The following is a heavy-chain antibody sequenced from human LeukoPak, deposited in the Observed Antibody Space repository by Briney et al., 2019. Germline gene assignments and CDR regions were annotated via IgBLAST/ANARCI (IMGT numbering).Heavy chain of an antibody. CDR2: ISGSGGST. D-gene: IGHD2-2*01. CDR3: AKRVYCSSTSCYATDPLDY. J-gene: IGHJ4*02. Sequence: PGGSLRLSCAASGFTFSSYAMSWVRQAPGKGLEWVSAISGSGGSTYYADSVKGRFTISRDNSKNTLYLQMNSLKAEDTAVYYCAKRVYCSSTSCYATDPLDYWGQGTLVTVSS. V-gene: IGHV3-23*01. CDR1: GFTFSSYA.